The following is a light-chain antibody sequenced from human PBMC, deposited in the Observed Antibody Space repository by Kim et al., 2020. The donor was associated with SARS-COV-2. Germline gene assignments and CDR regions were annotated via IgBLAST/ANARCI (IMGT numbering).Light chain of an antibody. CDR3: QQSYSTPYT. J-gene: IGKJ2*01. Sequence: SASLGDRVTITCRASQSLSSYLNWYQQNPGKAPKLLIYAASSLQSGVPSRFSGSGSGTDFTLTISSLQPEDSAIYYCQQSYSTPYTFGQGTKLEI. CDR2: AAS. V-gene: IGKV1-39*01. CDR1: QSLSSY.